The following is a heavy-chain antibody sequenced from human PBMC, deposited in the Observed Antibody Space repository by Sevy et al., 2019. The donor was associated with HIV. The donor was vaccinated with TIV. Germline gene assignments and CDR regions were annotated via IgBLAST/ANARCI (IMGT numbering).Heavy chain of an antibody. CDR3: ARGLATADTPEYYFDY. D-gene: IGHD5-12*01. Sequence: GESLKICCTTSGFTFDDYAMSWFRQAPGKGLEWVAFITRNSYEAYGGTTEYAASVKGRFIISRDDSKSIAYLQMNSLKSEDTAVYYCARGLATADTPEYYFDYWGQGTLVTVSS. V-gene: IGHV3-49*03. CDR2: ITRNSYEAYGGTT. CDR1: GFTFDDYA. J-gene: IGHJ4*02.